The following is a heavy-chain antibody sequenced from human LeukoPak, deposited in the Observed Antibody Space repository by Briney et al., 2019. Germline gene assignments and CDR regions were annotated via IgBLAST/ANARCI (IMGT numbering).Heavy chain of an antibody. Sequence: SETLSLTCTVSGGSISSSSYYWGWIRQPPGKGLEWIGSIYYSGSTYYNPSLKSRVTISVDTSKNQLSLKLSSVTAADTAVYYCASHLDTYYYDSSSSDYWGQGTLVTVSS. CDR1: GGSISSSSYY. CDR3: ASHLDTYYYDSSSSDY. D-gene: IGHD3-22*01. J-gene: IGHJ4*02. CDR2: IYYSGST. V-gene: IGHV4-39*01.